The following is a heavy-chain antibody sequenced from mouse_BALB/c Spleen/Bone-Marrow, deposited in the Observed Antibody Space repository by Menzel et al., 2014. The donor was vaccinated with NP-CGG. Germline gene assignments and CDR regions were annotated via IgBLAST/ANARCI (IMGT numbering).Heavy chain of an antibody. CDR2: IWSDGST. J-gene: IGHJ4*01. Sequence: VKLQESGPDLVAPSQSLSMTCTVSGFSLTSYGVHWVRQPPGKGLEWLVVIWSDGSTTYNSALKSRLSISKDNSKSQIFLKMNSLQTYDTAMYYCARHRYGAMDYWGQGTSVTVSS. D-gene: IGHD1-1*01. V-gene: IGHV2-6-2*01. CDR3: ARHRYGAMDY. CDR1: GFSLTSYG.